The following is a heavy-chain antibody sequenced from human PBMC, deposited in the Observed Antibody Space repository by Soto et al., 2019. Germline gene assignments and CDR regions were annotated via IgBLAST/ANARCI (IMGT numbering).Heavy chain of an antibody. J-gene: IGHJ4*02. CDR3: AKDHLTTTVTTVGY. CDR1: GFTFSNYG. Sequence: QVQLVESGGGVVQPGRSLRLSCAASGFTFSNYGMHWVRQAPGKGLEWVAVISYHGSDKYYADSVKGRFTISRDNSKHTLYLQMASLRAEDTAVYYCAKDHLTTTVTTVGYWGQGTLVTVSS. CDR2: ISYHGSDK. D-gene: IGHD4-17*01. V-gene: IGHV3-30*18.